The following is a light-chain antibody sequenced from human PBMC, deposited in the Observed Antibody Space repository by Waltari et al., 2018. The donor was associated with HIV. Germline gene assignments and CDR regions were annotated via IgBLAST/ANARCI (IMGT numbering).Light chain of an antibody. CDR2: EDN. CDR1: NLESQY. J-gene: IGLJ2*01. CDR3: QAWDSGIVV. Sequence: SYDLTQPPSVSVSSGQTATVTCSGVNLESQYVSCYQQRSGQSPILVIYEDNKRPSGIPERFAGSTSGDTATLTIKEIQGLDDAEYFCQAWDSGIVVFGGGTKLSV. V-gene: IGLV3-1*01.